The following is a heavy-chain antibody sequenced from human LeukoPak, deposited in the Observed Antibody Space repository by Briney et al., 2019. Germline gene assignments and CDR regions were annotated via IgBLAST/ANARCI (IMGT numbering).Heavy chain of an antibody. Sequence: SVKVSCKASGGTFSSYAISWVRQAPGQGLEWMGGIIPIFGTANYAQKFQGRVTITTDESTSTAYMELSSLRSEDTAVYYCARGRGVYYYDSSGYYDAFDIWGQGTMVTVSS. V-gene: IGHV1-69*05. J-gene: IGHJ3*02. CDR3: ARGRGVYYYDSSGYYDAFDI. CDR2: IIPIFGTA. CDR1: GGTFSSYA. D-gene: IGHD3-22*01.